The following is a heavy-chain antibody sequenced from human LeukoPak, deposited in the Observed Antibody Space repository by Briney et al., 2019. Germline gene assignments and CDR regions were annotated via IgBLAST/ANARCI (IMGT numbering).Heavy chain of an antibody. CDR2: TNPNSGGT. V-gene: IGHV1-2*02. CDR1: GYTFTGYY. D-gene: IGHD1-7*01. J-gene: IGHJ4*02. CDR3: ARAQYNWNYSSGY. Sequence: ASVRVSCKASGYTFTGYYMHWVRQAPGQGLEWMGWTNPNSGGTNYAQKFQGRVTMTRDTSISTAYMELSRLRSDDTAVYYCARAQYNWNYSSGYWGQGTLVTVSS.